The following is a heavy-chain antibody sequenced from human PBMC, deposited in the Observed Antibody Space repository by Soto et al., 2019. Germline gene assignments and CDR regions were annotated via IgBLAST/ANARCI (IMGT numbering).Heavy chain of an antibody. CDR3: ARLGLYYYDSSGYYFDY. CDR2: IYYSGST. CDR1: GGSISSSSYY. J-gene: IGHJ4*02. Sequence: PSETLSLTCTVSGGSISSSSYYWGWIRQPPGKGLEWIGSIYYSGSTYYNPSLKSQVTISVDTSKNQFSLKLSSVTAADTAVYYCARLGLYYYDSSGYYFDYWGQGTLVTVSS. V-gene: IGHV4-39*01. D-gene: IGHD3-22*01.